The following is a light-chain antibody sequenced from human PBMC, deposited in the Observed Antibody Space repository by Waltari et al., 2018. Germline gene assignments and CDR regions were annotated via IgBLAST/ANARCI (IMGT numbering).Light chain of an antibody. CDR3: QQYGSSPRT. J-gene: IGKJ2*01. Sequence: EIVMTQSPATLSVSPGERATLSCRASQSVSSNLAWYQQKPGQAPRLLIYGASTRATGIPARFSGSGSGTDFTLTISRLEPEDFAVYCCQQYGSSPRTFGQGTNLEIK. CDR2: GAS. V-gene: IGKV3-15*01. CDR1: QSVSSN.